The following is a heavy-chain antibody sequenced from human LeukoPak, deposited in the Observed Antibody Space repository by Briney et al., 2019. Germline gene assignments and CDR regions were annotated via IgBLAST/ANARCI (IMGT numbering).Heavy chain of an antibody. Sequence: SETLSLTCTVSGYSISSGYYWGWIRQPPGKGLEWIGSIYHSGSTYYNPSLKSRVTISVDTSKNQFSLKLSSVTAADTAVYYCAREELSLLWFGELLGWFDPWGQGTLVTVSS. J-gene: IGHJ5*02. CDR2: IYHSGST. V-gene: IGHV4-38-2*02. CDR3: AREELSLLWFGELLGWFDP. CDR1: GYSISSGYY. D-gene: IGHD3-10*01.